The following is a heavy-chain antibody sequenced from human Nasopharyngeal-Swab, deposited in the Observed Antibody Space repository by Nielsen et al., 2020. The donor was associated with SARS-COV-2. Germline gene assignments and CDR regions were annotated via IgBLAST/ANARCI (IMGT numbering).Heavy chain of an antibody. CDR1: GFSLNTGAVG. J-gene: IGHJ4*02. Sequence: SGPTLVTPTHTLTLTCTFSGFSLNTGAVGVGWILQPPGKALEWLTPLYGDDGKTYSSSLQSRLTITKDTSKNQVVLTMTNMDPVDTATYYCAHKKNWNFDYWGQGIPVTVSS. CDR2: LYGDDGK. V-gene: IGHV2-5*02. CDR3: AHKKNWNFDY. D-gene: IGHD1-1*01.